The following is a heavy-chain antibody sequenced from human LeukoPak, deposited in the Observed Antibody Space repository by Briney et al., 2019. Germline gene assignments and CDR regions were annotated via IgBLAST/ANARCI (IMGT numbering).Heavy chain of an antibody. CDR2: IYSGGST. D-gene: IGHD3-10*01. V-gene: IGHV3-53*01. J-gene: IGHJ4*02. CDR1: GFTFSSYY. Sequence: GGSLRLSCAASGFTFSSYYMSWVRQAPGKGLEWVSVIYSGGSTYYADSVKGRFTISRDNSKNTLYLQMNSLRAEDPAVYYCAGTRVRGVDQDLYIDYWGQGTLVSVSS. CDR3: AGTRVRGVDQDLYIDY.